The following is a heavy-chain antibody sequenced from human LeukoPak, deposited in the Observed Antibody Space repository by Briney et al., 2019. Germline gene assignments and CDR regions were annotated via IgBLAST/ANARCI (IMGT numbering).Heavy chain of an antibody. CDR1: GYTFTGYY. CDR2: INPNSGGT. Sequence: ASVKVSCKASGYTFTGYYMHWVRQAPGQGLEWMGWINPNSGGTNYAQKFQGRVTMTRDTSISTAYMELSRLRSDVTAVYYCARGNWNYDHAFDIWGQGTMVTVSS. J-gene: IGHJ3*02. V-gene: IGHV1-2*02. CDR3: ARGNWNYDHAFDI. D-gene: IGHD1-7*01.